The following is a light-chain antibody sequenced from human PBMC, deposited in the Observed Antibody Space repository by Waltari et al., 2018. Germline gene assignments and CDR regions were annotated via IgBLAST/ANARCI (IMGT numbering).Light chain of an antibody. CDR3: QAWDSNHVV. CDR1: KLGDKY. J-gene: IGLJ2*01. CDR2: EDR. V-gene: IGLV3-1*01. Sequence: SYELIQPPSVSVSPGQTASITCSGDKLGDKYACWYQQKPGQSPVLVIYEDRKRPSGIPERFSGSNSGNTATLTISGTQAMDEADYYCQAWDSNHVVFGGGTKLTVL.